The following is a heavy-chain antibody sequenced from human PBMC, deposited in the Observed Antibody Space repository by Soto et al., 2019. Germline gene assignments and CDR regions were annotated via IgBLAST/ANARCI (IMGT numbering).Heavy chain of an antibody. CDR3: ARSSIAARPDY. J-gene: IGHJ4*02. CDR2: INAGNGNT. D-gene: IGHD6-6*01. Sequence: ASVKVSCKASGYTFTSYSMHWVLQAPGQRLEWMGWINAGNGNTKYSQKFQGRVTITRDTSASTAYMELSSLRSEDTAVYYCARSSIAARPDYWGQGTLVTVSS. CDR1: GYTFTSYS. V-gene: IGHV1-3*01.